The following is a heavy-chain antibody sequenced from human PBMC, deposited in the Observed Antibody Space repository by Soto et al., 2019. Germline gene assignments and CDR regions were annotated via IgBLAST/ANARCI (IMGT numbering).Heavy chain of an antibody. CDR2: IYSGGST. D-gene: IGHD5-12*01. CDR1: GFTVSSNY. Sequence: ESGGGLVQPGGSLRLSCAASGFTVSSNYLSWVRQAPGKGLEWVSVIYSGGSTYYADSVKGRFTISRDNSKNTLYLQMNTLRAEDTAVYYCAKQRGGYDRDFDYWGQGTLVTVSS. CDR3: AKQRGGYDRDFDY. V-gene: IGHV3-66*01. J-gene: IGHJ4*02.